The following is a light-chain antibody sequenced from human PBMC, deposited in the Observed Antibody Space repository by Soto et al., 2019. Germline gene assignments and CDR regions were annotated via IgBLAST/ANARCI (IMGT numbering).Light chain of an antibody. CDR3: CSYAGSYGV. V-gene: IGLV2-11*01. J-gene: IGLJ1*01. Sequence: QSVLTQPRSLSGSPGQSVTISCTGTSSDVGGYNYVSWYQQHPGKAPKLMIYDVSKRPSGVPDRFSGSKSGNTASLTISGLQAEDEADYYCCSYAGSYGVFGTGTKVTVL. CDR2: DVS. CDR1: SSDVGGYNY.